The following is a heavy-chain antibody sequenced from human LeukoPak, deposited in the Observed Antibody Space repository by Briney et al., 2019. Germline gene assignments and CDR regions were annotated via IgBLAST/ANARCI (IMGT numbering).Heavy chain of an antibody. Sequence: AGSLRLSCAASGFTFSDYYMRWIRQAPGKGLERVSYISSSGSTIYYADSVKGRFTISRDNAKNSLYLQMNSLRPEDSAAYYYSRFAVSGWYGPYYDIDVRGKVATVTFAS. J-gene: IGHJ6*03. V-gene: IGHV3-11*04. CDR3: SRFAVSGWYGPYYDIDV. CDR2: ISSSGSTI. D-gene: IGHD6-19*01. CDR1: GFTFSDYY.